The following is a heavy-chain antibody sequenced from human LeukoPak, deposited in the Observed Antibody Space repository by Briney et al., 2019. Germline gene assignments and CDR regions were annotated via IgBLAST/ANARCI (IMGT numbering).Heavy chain of an antibody. J-gene: IGHJ4*02. CDR3: AKEAYGSGEKMADY. V-gene: IGHV3-30*02. Sequence: GGSLRLSCAASAFTSTSYGLHWVRQAPGKGLEWVSFIRYDGSNKYYADSVKGRFIISRDNSKNTLYLQMNSLRVEDTAVYYCAKEAYGSGEKMADYWGQGTLVTVSS. CDR1: AFTSTSYG. CDR2: IRYDGSNK. D-gene: IGHD3-10*01.